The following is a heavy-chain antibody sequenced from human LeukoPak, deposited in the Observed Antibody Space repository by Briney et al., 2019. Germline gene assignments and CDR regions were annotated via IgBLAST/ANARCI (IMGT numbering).Heavy chain of an antibody. CDR1: GGSISSGGYS. Sequence: SETLSLTCAVSGGSISSGGYSWSWIRQPPGKGLEWIGYIYHSGSTYYNPSLKSRVTISVDRSKNQFSLKLSSVTAADTAVYYCARGGSGSLDPTSQDYWGQGTLVTVSS. CDR3: ARGGSGSLDPTSQDY. CDR2: IYHSGST. D-gene: IGHD3-10*01. J-gene: IGHJ4*02. V-gene: IGHV4-30-2*01.